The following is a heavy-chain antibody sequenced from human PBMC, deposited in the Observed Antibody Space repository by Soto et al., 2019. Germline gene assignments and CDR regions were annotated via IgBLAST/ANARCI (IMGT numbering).Heavy chain of an antibody. CDR3: ARGGSRSPDAFDI. D-gene: IGHD6-13*01. Sequence: ASVKVSCKASGYSFTGYYTHWVRQAPGQGLEWMGWINPNSGGTNYAQKFQGWVTMTRDTSISTAYMELSRLRSDDTAVYYCARGGSRSPDAFDIWGQGTMVPVSS. J-gene: IGHJ3*02. V-gene: IGHV1-2*04. CDR1: GYSFTGYY. CDR2: INPNSGGT.